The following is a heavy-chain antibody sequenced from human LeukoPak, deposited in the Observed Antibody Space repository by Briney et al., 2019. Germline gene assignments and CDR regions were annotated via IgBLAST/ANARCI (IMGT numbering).Heavy chain of an antibody. J-gene: IGHJ4*02. CDR2: IFRCGGSP. CDR1: GFPFDSFA. Sequence: GSLRLSFEASGFPFDSFAMYWVRTAPGKGLEGIAGIFRCGGSPHYADSVKGRFTISRDNSKNTVYLQINSLRAEDTAVYYCGKTTAGYSSGQKPAWPVDYWGQGTLVTVSS. CDR3: GKTTAGYSSGQKPAWPVDY. D-gene: IGHD5-18*01. V-gene: IGHV3-23*01.